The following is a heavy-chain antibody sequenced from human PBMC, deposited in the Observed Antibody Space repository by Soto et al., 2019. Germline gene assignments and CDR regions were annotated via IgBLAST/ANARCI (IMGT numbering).Heavy chain of an antibody. V-gene: IGHV3-23*01. CDR3: AKVGSFYVPRSPFDS. CDR2: ISGNSGFT. D-gene: IGHD1-26*01. CDR1: GFTFSNYA. Sequence: PGGSLRLSXAASGFTFSNYAMKWVRQAPGKGLELVSGISGNSGFTYYTHSVKGRFTISRDNSKNTLFLQMNALRDEDTAIYYCAKVGSFYVPRSPFDSWGRGIVVTVAS. J-gene: IGHJ4*02.